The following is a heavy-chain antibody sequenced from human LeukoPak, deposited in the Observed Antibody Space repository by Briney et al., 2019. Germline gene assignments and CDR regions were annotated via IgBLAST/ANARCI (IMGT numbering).Heavy chain of an antibody. V-gene: IGHV4-59*12. D-gene: IGHD3-16*02. CDR3: ARGSPAGYPDP. Sequence: SETLSLTCSVSGGSLTNYYWNWIRQPPGKGLEWIGYIYYSGSTNYNPSLKSRVTISVDTSKNQFSLKLSSVTAADTAVYYCARGSPAGYPDPWGQGTLVTVSS. CDR2: IYYSGST. J-gene: IGHJ5*02. CDR1: GGSLTNYY.